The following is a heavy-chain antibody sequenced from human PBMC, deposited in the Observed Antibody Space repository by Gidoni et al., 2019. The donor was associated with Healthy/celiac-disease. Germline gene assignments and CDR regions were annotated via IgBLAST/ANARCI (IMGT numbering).Heavy chain of an antibody. Sequence: QVQLVQSGAEVKKPGASVKVSCKASGYTFTSYAMHWVRQAPGQRLEWMGWINAGNGNTKYSQKFQGRVTITRDTSASTAYMELSSLRSEDTAVYYCARADGLRGSGLSLYNWFDPWGQGTLVTVSS. CDR1: GYTFTSYA. CDR2: INAGNGNT. D-gene: IGHD3-16*02. V-gene: IGHV1-3*01. J-gene: IGHJ5*02. CDR3: ARADGLRGSGLSLYNWFDP.